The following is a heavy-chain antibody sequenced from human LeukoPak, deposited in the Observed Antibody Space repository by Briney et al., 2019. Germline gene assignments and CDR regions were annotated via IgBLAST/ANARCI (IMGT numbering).Heavy chain of an antibody. CDR1: GFTFSSYS. D-gene: IGHD3-9*01. CDR2: ISSSSSYI. CDR3: ASTKEVLRYFDWLPPKGVDY. J-gene: IGHJ4*02. Sequence: GGSLRLSCAASGFTFSSYSMNWVRQAPGKGLEWVSSISSSSSYIYYADSVKGRFTISRDNAKNSLYLQMNSLRAEDTAVYYCASTKEVLRYFDWLPPKGVDYWGQGTLVTVSS. V-gene: IGHV3-21*01.